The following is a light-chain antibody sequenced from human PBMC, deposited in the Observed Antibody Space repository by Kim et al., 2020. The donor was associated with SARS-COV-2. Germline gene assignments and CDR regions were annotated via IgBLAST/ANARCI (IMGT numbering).Light chain of an antibody. V-gene: IGLV1-44*01. CDR1: SSNTGNNA. CDR3: AAWHDSLNLWL. CDR2: SNN. Sequence: GPRVTISCSGSSSNTGNNAVNWYQQVPGAAPKLLIYSNNQRPSGVPDRFSASKSGTSASLAISGLQSEYEADYYCAAWHDSLNLWLFGGGTKLTVL. J-gene: IGLJ3*02.